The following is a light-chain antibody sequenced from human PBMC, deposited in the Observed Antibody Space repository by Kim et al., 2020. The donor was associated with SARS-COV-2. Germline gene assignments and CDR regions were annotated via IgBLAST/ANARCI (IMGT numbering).Light chain of an antibody. CDR3: QQSYRTPWT. CDR1: QEISSY. CDR2: AAS. Sequence: ASVGDRVTITCRASQEISSYLNWYQQKPGTAPKLLMYAASSLQSGVPSRFRGGGSGTEYTLTISSLQPEDFATYYCQQSYRTPWTFGQGTKVDIK. V-gene: IGKV1-39*01. J-gene: IGKJ1*01.